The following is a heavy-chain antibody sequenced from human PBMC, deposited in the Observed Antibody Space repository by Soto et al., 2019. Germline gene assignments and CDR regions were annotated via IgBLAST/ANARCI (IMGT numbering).Heavy chain of an antibody. CDR3: ARGHSYYGGYNWFDP. J-gene: IGHJ5*02. D-gene: IGHD4-17*01. V-gene: IGHV4-30-4*01. CDR2: IYYSGNT. CDR1: GGSISSGDYY. Sequence: QVQLQESGPGLVKPSQTLSLTCTVSGGSISSGDYYWCWIRQPPGPRLEWIGYIYYSGNTYCNPSLKSRVTISVDTSKNQFSLKLSSVTAADTAVYYCARGHSYYGGYNWFDPWGQGTLVTVSS.